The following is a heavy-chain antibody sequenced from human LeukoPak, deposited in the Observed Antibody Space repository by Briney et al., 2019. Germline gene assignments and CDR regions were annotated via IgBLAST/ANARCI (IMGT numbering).Heavy chain of an antibody. J-gene: IGHJ4*02. CDR3: AKDEIQGVVGAGPGY. Sequence: GGSLRLSCAASGFTFSSYGIHWVRQAPGKGLEWVAFIQNDGNNKFYADSVEGRFTISRDNSENTLYLQMNSLRTEDTAIYHCAKDEIQGVVGAGPGYWGQGTLVTVSP. D-gene: IGHD1-26*01. V-gene: IGHV3-30*02. CDR1: GFTFSSYG. CDR2: IQNDGNNK.